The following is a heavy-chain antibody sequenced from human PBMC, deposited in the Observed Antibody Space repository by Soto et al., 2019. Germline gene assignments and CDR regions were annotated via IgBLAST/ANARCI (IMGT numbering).Heavy chain of an antibody. CDR1: GFTVSSNY. CDR2: IYSGGST. CDR3: AREVITMVSGSGQLDV. J-gene: IGHJ6*04. D-gene: IGHD3-10*01. V-gene: IGHV3-66*01. Sequence: GGSLRLSCAASGFTVSSNYMSWVRQAPGKGLEWVSVIYSGGSTYYADSVKGRFTISRDNSKNTLYLQMNSLRAEDTAVYYCAREVITMVSGSGQLDVWGKGTTVTVSS.